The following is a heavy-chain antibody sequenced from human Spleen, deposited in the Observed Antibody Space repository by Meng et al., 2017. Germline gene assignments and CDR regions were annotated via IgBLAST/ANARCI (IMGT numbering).Heavy chain of an antibody. J-gene: IGHJ4*02. Sequence: GESLKISCVASGFTFSSYWMHWVRQDPGKGLVWVSRINTDGSTTSYADSVKGRFTISRDNAKNTLYLQMNSLRVEDTAVYYCARDLWVIFAYWGQGALVTVSS. CDR3: ARDLWVIFAY. CDR2: INTDGSTT. V-gene: IGHV3-74*01. CDR1: GFTFSSYW. D-gene: IGHD3-16*02.